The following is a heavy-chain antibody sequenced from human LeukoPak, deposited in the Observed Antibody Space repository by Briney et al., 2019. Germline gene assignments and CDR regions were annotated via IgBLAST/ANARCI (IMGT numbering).Heavy chain of an antibody. CDR2: IYYSGST. D-gene: IGHD3-16*01. CDR1: GGSISSYY. Sequence: SETLSLTCTVSGGSISSYYWSWIRQPPGKGLEWIGYIYYSGSTNYNPSLKSRVTISVDTSKNQFSLRLSSVTAADTAVYYCTRGAGWLIDYWGQGILVTVSS. J-gene: IGHJ4*02. V-gene: IGHV4-59*01. CDR3: TRGAGWLIDY.